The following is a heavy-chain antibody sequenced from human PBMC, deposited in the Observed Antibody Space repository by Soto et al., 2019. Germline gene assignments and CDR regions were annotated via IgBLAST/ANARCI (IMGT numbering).Heavy chain of an antibody. CDR2: IIHIFGTA. Sequence: QVQLVQSGAEVKKPGSSVKVSSKASGGTFSSYAISWVRQAPGQGLEWMGGIIHIFGTANYAQKFQGRVTITADESTSTAYMELSSLRSEDTAVYYCARAHEIGVAGTRYFDYWGQGTLVTVSS. V-gene: IGHV1-69*01. D-gene: IGHD6-19*01. J-gene: IGHJ4*02. CDR3: ARAHEIGVAGTRYFDY. CDR1: GGTFSSYA.